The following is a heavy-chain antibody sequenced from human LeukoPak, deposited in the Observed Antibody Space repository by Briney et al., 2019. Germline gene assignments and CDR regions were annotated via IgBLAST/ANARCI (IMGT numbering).Heavy chain of an antibody. V-gene: IGHV3-23*01. Sequence: GWSLTLSCPSCGCTFSSYAMSWVRQAPGKGLDWVSGISGSGCSTYYAGYVKGRFTISRDNSKNTLYLQMNNLRAEDTAVYYCAKVGKDTAMVFGWGQGTLVTVSS. D-gene: IGHD5-18*01. CDR3: AKVGKDTAMVFG. CDR2: ISGSGCST. CDR1: GCTFSSYA. J-gene: IGHJ4*02.